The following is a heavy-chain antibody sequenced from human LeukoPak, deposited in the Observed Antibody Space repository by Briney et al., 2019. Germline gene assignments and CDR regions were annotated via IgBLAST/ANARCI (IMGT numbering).Heavy chain of an antibody. CDR3: ARSSDYDYVWGSYRYGFDY. D-gene: IGHD3-16*02. J-gene: IGHJ4*02. Sequence: SQTLSLTCAVSGGSISSGGYSWSWIRQPPGKGLEWIGYIYHSGSTYYNPSLKSRVTISVDRSKNQFSLKLSSVTAADTAVYYCARSSDYDYVWGSYRYGFDYWGQGTLVTVSS. CDR2: IYHSGST. CDR1: GGSISSGGYS. V-gene: IGHV4-30-2*01.